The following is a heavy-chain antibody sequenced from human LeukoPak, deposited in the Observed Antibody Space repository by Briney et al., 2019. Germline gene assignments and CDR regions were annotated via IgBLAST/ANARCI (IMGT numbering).Heavy chain of an antibody. CDR2: IDPNNGAT. J-gene: IGHJ4*02. CDR1: GYTFTSNY. V-gene: IGHV1-2*02. D-gene: IGHD3-10*01. Sequence: GASVTVSCTAFGYTFTSNYVLWVRQAPGQGLEWVGWIDPNNGATYYAQHFQGRVTMTRDTSLTTAYMQLDSLTSDDTAVYYCARDLKDDGFGAEGSLDFWGQGTLVTVSS. CDR3: ARDLKDDGFGAEGSLDF.